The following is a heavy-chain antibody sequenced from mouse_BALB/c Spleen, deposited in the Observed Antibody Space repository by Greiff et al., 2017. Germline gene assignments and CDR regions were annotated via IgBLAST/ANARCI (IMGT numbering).Heavy chain of an antibody. CDR3: ARGGSLYYAMDY. CDR1: GYSITSDYA. CDR2: ISYSGST. V-gene: IGHV3-2*02. Sequence: EVHLVESGPGLVKPSQSLSLTCTVTGYSITSDYAWNWIRQFPGNKLEWMGYISYSGSTSYNPSLKSRISITRDTSKNQFFLQLNSVTTEDTATYYCARGGSLYYAMDYWGQGTSVTVSS. J-gene: IGHJ4*01.